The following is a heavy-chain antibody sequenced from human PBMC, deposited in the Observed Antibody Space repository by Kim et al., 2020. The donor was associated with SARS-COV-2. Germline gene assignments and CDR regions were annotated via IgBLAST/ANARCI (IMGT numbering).Heavy chain of an antibody. CDR1: GRSFRSYA. CDR3: ARGRPAGYSSSWYLFVH. Sequence: ASVKVSCKASGRSFRSYAISWVRQAPGQGLEWMGVMIPMFGSANYAQKFEGRVTITADESTTTAYMELRGLTSDDTAVYYCARGRPAGYSSSWYLFVHWGQGTLVTVSS. V-gene: IGHV1-69*13. J-gene: IGHJ1*01. CDR2: MIPMFGSA. D-gene: IGHD6-13*01.